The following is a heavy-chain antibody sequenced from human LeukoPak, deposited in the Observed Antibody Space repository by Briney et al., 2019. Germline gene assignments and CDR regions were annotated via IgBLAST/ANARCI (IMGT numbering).Heavy chain of an antibody. Sequence: PGGSLRLSCAASGFTFSSYAMHWVRQAPGKGLEWVAVISYDGSNKYYADSVKGRFTISRDNSKNTLYLQMNSLRAEDTAVYYCARDLGIRAALYYFDYWGQGTLVTVSS. J-gene: IGHJ4*02. CDR1: GFTFSSYA. CDR2: ISYDGSNK. D-gene: IGHD2-15*01. CDR3: ARDLGIRAALYYFDY. V-gene: IGHV3-30-3*01.